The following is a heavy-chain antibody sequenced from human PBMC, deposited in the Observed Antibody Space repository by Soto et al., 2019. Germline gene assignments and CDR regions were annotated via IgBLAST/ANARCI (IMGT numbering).Heavy chain of an antibody. V-gene: IGHV2-5*02. J-gene: IGHJ6*02. CDR3: ASRQRSGGGSYYEEGIDV. Sequence: QITLKESGPTLVKPTQTLTLTCTFSGFSLSTYGAGVNWVRQPPGKALEWLALIYWDDDKRYSSSLKNRLTIMKDTSINQVVIVINNTNTADIATSYCASRQRSGGGSYYEEGIDVWGQGTTVTVSS. D-gene: IGHD3-22*01. CDR1: GFSLSTYGAG. CDR2: IYWDDDK.